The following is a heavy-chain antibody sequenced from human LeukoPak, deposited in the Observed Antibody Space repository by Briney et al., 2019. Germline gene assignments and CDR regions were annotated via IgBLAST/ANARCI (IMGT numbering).Heavy chain of an antibody. J-gene: IGHJ4*02. V-gene: IGHV3-23*01. Sequence: PGGSLRLSCAASGFAFASFALSWVRQALGKGLEWVSTITGSGGNTYYADSVKGRFTISRDNSKNTLYLQMNSLRAEDTAVFYCAKDFLRNMVLGFDYWGQGTLVTVSS. D-gene: IGHD3-10*01. CDR1: GFAFASFA. CDR2: ITGSGGNT. CDR3: AKDFLRNMVLGFDY.